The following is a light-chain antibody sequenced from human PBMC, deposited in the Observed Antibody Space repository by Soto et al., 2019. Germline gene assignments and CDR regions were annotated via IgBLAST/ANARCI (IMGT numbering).Light chain of an antibody. CDR3: QLNNGDSST. V-gene: IGKV1-5*01. J-gene: IGKJ1*01. CDR2: DAS. CDR1: QSIRSW. Sequence: DIQMTQSPSTLSASVGDRVTITCRASQSIRSWLAWYQQKPGEAPKVLIYDASSLESGVPSRFSGSGSGTEFTLTISSLQPDDFETYYCQLNNGDSSTFGQVTKLDIK.